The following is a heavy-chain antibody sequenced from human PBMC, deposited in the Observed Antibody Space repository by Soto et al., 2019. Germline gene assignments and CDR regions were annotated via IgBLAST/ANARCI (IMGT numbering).Heavy chain of an antibody. J-gene: IGHJ4*02. CDR3: AREYYYDSSGYYPRRSFDY. CDR2: INPNSGGT. CDR1: GYTFTGYY. Sequence: ASVKVSGKASGYTFTGYYMHWVRQAPGQGLEWMGWINPNSGGTNYAQKFQGRVTMTRDTSISTAYMELSRLRSDDTAVYYCAREYYYDSSGYYPRRSFDYWGQGTLVTVSS. D-gene: IGHD3-22*01. V-gene: IGHV1-2*02.